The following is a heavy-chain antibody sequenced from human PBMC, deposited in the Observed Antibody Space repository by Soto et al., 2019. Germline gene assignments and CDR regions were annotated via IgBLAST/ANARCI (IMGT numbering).Heavy chain of an antibody. CDR1: GFDFGGSE. CDR2: ITGSGGAL. CDR3: AKVAPFILGSPF. Sequence: PGRSLRVSCTASGFDFGGSEMNWFRQAPGKGLEWVAYITGSGGALFHADSVKGRFSISRDNAKNSLFLEMNKLTADDAGVYYCAKVAPFILGSPFWGQGTLVTVSS. V-gene: IGHV3-48*03. D-gene: IGHD2-21*01. J-gene: IGHJ4*02.